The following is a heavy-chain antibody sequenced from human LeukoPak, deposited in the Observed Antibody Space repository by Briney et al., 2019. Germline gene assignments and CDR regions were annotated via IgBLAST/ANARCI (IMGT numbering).Heavy chain of an antibody. Sequence: GGSLRLSCAASGFTFSDYYMSWIRQAPGKGLEWVSYISSSGSTIYYADSVKGRFTISRDSAKNSLYLQMNSLRAEDTAVYYCARLRSSSFYYYYMDVWGKGTTVTVSS. J-gene: IGHJ6*03. CDR2: ISSSGSTI. CDR3: ARLRSSSFYYYYMDV. D-gene: IGHD6-6*01. CDR1: GFTFSDYY. V-gene: IGHV3-11*01.